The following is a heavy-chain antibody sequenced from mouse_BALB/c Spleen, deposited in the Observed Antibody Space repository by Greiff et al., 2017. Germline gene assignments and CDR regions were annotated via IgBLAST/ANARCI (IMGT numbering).Heavy chain of an antibody. CDR3: ARDIGLREAMDY. CDR2: ISSGGSYT. J-gene: IGHJ4*01. V-gene: IGHV5-9-4*01. D-gene: IGHD2-4*01. CDR1: GFTFSSYA. Sequence: EVKLMESVGGLVKPGGSLKLSCAASGFTFSSYAMSWVRQSPEKRLEWVAEISSGGSYTYYPDTVTGRFTISRDNAKNTLYLEMSSLRSEDTAMYYCARDIGLREAMDYWGQGTSVTVSS.